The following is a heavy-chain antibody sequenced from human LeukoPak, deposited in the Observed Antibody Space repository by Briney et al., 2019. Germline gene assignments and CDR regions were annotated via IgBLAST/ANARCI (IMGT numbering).Heavy chain of an antibody. V-gene: IGHV3-48*03. Sequence: GGSLRLSCAASGFTFSDYEMNWVRQTPGKGLEFVSFISTSGSAMYYADSVKGRFTMSRENSKNTLYLQMNSLRAEDTVVYYCAKFDYGDYWSQGTLVTVSS. J-gene: IGHJ4*02. CDR1: GFTFSDYE. CDR3: AKFDYGDY. CDR2: ISTSGSAM.